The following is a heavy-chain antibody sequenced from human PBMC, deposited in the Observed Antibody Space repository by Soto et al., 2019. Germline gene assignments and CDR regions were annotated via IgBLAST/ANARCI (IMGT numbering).Heavy chain of an antibody. CDR3: ARGAQSYCSSTSCYAGGDDY. D-gene: IGHD2-2*01. CDR1: GYTFTSYG. Sequence: ASVKVSCKASGYTFTSYGISWVRQAPGQGLEWMGWISAYNGNTNYAQKLQGRVTMTTDTSTSTAYMELRSLRSDDTAVYYCARGAQSYCSSTSCYAGGDDYWGQGTLVTVSS. V-gene: IGHV1-18*01. J-gene: IGHJ4*02. CDR2: ISAYNGNT.